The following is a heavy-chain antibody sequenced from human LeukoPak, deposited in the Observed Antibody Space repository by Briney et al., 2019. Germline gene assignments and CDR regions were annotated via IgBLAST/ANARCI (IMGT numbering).Heavy chain of an antibody. CDR2: ARNKANSYTT. D-gene: IGHD2-2*01. J-gene: IGHJ3*02. CDR3: ARVRYCSSTTCRGAFDI. CDR1: GFTFSDHY. V-gene: IGHV3-72*01. Sequence: PGGSLRLSCAASGFTFSDHYMDWVRQAPGKGLEWVGRARNKANSYTTEYAASVKDRFTISRDDSENSLYLQMNSLKTEDTDVYYCARVRYCSSTTCRGAFDIWGQGTMVTVSS.